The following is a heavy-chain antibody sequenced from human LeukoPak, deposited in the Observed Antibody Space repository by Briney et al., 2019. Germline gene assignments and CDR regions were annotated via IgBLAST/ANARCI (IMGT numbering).Heavy chain of an antibody. V-gene: IGHV3-23*01. CDR1: GSALKAFA. CDR2: ISASGANT. Sequence: PGGPLKPPCQALGSALKAFAMTWSRQPQGKGLEWVSLISASGANTYSTDSVKGRFTLSRDNSENTLYLQMNSLRAGDTAVYYCAKDIEISYWGQGTLVTVSS. D-gene: IGHD2-15*01. J-gene: IGHJ4*02. CDR3: AKDIEISY.